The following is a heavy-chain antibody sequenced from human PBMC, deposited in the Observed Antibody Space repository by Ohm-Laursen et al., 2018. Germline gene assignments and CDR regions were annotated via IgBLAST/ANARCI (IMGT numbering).Heavy chain of an antibody. Sequence: SVKVSCKASGYTFTSYGISWVRQAPGQGLEWMGWMNPNSGNTGYAQKFQGRVTMTRNTSISTAYMELSSLRSEDTAVYYCAREGAGGADAFDIWGQGTMVTVSS. D-gene: IGHD2-21*01. CDR3: AREGAGGADAFDI. CDR2: MNPNSGNT. CDR1: GYTFTSYG. J-gene: IGHJ3*02. V-gene: IGHV1-8*02.